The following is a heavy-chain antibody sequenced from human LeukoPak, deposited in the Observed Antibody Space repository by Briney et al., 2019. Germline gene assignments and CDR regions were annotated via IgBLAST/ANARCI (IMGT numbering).Heavy chain of an antibody. CDR3: ARNSEMATKPPYFWGLVDY. J-gene: IGHJ4*02. V-gene: IGHV3-21*04. Sequence: PGGSLRLSCAASGFTFSSYSMNWVRQAPGKGLEWVSSISSSSSYIYYADSVKGRFTISRDNAKNSLYLQMNSLRAEDTAVYYCARNSEMATKPPYFWGLVDYWGQGTLVTVSS. D-gene: IGHD3-16*01. CDR1: GFTFSSYS. CDR2: ISSSSSYI.